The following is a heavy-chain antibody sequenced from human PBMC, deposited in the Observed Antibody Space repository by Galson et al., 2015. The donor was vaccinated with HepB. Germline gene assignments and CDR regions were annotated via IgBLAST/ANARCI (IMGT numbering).Heavy chain of an antibody. CDR3: ATCSGGSCYSDYYGMDV. CDR2: IIPIFGTA. Sequence: SVKVSCKASGGTFSSYAISWVRQAPGQGLEWMGGIIPIFGTANYAQKFQGRVTITADKSTSTAYMELSSLRSEDTAVYYCATCSGGSCYSDYYGMDVWGQGTTVTVSS. D-gene: IGHD2-15*01. CDR1: GGTFSSYA. J-gene: IGHJ6*02. V-gene: IGHV1-69*06.